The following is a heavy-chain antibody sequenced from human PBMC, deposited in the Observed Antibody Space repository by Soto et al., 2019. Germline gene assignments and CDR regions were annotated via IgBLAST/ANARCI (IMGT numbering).Heavy chain of an antibody. CDR3: ARINKGYGTDS. D-gene: IGHD5-18*01. CDR2: IDYTGNT. J-gene: IGHJ4*02. Sequence: TSETLSLTCTVSGGSISSSSYYWGCIRQPPGKGLEWIASIDYTGNTFYNPSLTSRVTISVDTSKNQFSLKVTSVTAADTAVYYCARINKGYGTDSWGQGTLVTVYS. V-gene: IGHV4-39*01. CDR1: GGSISSSSYY.